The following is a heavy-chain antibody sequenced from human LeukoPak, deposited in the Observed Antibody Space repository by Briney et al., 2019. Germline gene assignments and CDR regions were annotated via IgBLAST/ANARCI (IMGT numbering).Heavy chain of an antibody. J-gene: IGHJ4*02. D-gene: IGHD2-15*01. CDR3: ARSGQVVAHYYFDY. CDR2: IYYSGST. V-gene: IGHV4-39*07. Sequence: PSETLSFTCTVSGGSISSSSYYWGWIRQPPGKGLEWIGSIYYSGSTYYNPSLKSRVTISVDTSKNQFSLKLSSVTAADTAVYYCARSGQVVAHYYFDYWGQGTLVTVSS. CDR1: GGSISSSSYY.